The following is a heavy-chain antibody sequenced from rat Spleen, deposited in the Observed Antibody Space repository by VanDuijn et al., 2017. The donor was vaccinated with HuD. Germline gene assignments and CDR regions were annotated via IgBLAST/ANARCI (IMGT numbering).Heavy chain of an antibody. V-gene: IGHV5-29*01. J-gene: IGHJ3*01. CDR1: GFTFSDYY. CDR2: ISYEGSST. CDR3: ARYNNGFAY. Sequence: EVQLVGSDGGLVQPGRSLKLSCAASGFTFSDYYIAWVRQAPTKGLEWVATISYEGSSTYYRDSVKGRFTISRDNAKSTLYLQMDSLRSEDTATYYCARYNNGFAYWGQGTLVTVSS. D-gene: IGHD1-10*01.